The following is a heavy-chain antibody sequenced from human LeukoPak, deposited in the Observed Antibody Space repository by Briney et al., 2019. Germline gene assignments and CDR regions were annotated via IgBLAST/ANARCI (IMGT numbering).Heavy chain of an antibody. V-gene: IGHV3-23*01. D-gene: IGHD1-14*01. J-gene: IGHJ5*02. CDR1: GFTFSSYS. CDR2: ISASGGST. Sequence: GGSLRLSCAASGFTFSSYSMNWVRQAPGKGLEWVSAISASGGSTYYADSVKGRFTISRDSSKSTLYLQMNSLRAEDTAIFYCARDLNRNWFDPWGQGTLVTVSS. CDR3: ARDLNRNWFDP.